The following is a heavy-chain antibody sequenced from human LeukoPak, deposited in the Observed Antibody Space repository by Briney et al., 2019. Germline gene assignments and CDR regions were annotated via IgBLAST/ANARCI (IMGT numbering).Heavy chain of an antibody. J-gene: IGHJ4*02. CDR3: ARLVVVTSNNYFDY. Sequence: SETLSLTCTVSGDSISSSGHYWGWVRQPPGKGLEWIGNIYYSGSTYHNPSLKSRVTISVDTSRNQFPLRLSSVTAADTAVYYCARLVVVTSNNYFDYWGQGTLVTVSS. CDR1: GDSISSSGHY. CDR2: IYYSGST. V-gene: IGHV4-39*01. D-gene: IGHD2-21*02.